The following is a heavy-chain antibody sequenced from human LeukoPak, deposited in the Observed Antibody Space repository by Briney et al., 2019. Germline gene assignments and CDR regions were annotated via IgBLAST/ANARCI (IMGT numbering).Heavy chain of an antibody. CDR1: GGSFSGYY. V-gene: IGHV4-34*01. D-gene: IGHD3-22*01. J-gene: IGHJ4*02. CDR2: INHSGST. Sequence: SETLSLTCAVYGGSFSGYYWSWIRQPPGKGLEWIGEINHSGSTNYNPSLKSRVTISVGTSKNQFSLKLSSVTAADTAVYYCARLNPGHYDSSITWGYFDYWGQGTLVTVSS. CDR3: ARLNPGHYDSSITWGYFDY.